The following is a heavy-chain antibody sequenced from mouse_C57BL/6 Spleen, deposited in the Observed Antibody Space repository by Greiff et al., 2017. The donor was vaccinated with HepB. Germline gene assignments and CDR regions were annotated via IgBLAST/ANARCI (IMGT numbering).Heavy chain of an antibody. Sequence: EVQLVESGGGLVQPKGSLKLSCAASGFSFNTYAMNWVRQAPGKGLEWVARIRSKSNNYATYYADSVKDRFTISRDDSESMLYLQMNNLKTEDTAMYYCVRPERDWFAYWGQGTLVTVSA. CDR3: VRPERDWFAY. CDR1: GFSFNTYA. CDR2: IRSKSNNYAT. J-gene: IGHJ3*01. V-gene: IGHV10-1*01.